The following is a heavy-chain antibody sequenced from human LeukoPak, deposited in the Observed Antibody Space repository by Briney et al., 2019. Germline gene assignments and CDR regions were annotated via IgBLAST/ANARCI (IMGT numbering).Heavy chain of an antibody. J-gene: IGHJ4*02. D-gene: IGHD2-15*01. CDR3: ARGAPYCSGGSCYDQFY. CDR2: IIPIFGTA. Sequence: ASVKVSCKASGGTFSSYAISWVRQAPGQGLEWMGGIIPIFGTANYAQKFQGRVTITTDESTSTAYMELSSLRSEDTAVYYCARGAPYCSGGSCYDQFYWGQGTLVTVSS. CDR1: GGTFSSYA. V-gene: IGHV1-69*05.